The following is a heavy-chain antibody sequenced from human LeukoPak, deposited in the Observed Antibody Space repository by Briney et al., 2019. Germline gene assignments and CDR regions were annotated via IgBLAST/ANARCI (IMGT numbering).Heavy chain of an antibody. V-gene: IGHV3-23*01. CDR2: ISGSGGST. J-gene: IGHJ4*02. D-gene: IGHD1-14*01. CDR3: AKTRNYYFDY. Sequence: GGTLRLSCAASGFTFSSYGMSWVRQAPGKGLKWVSAISGSGGSTYYADSVKGRFTISRDNSKNTLYLQMNSLRAEDTAVYYCAKTRNYYFDYWGQGTLVTVSS. CDR1: GFTFSSYG.